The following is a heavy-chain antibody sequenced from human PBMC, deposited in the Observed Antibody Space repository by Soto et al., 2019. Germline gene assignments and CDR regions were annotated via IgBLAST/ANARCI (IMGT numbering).Heavy chain of an antibody. J-gene: IGHJ5*02. Sequence: SVKPSCKASGYTLTRSFIRSLQQSPIQGLEWMGWISAYNGNTNYSQKLQGRVTMTTDTSTSTAYMELRSLRSDDTAVYYCARDTLDSSGYFWFDPWGKGTLVTVSS. CDR2: ISAYNGNT. D-gene: IGHD3-22*01. CDR3: ARDTLDSSGYFWFDP. CDR1: GYTLTRSF. V-gene: IGHV1-18*01.